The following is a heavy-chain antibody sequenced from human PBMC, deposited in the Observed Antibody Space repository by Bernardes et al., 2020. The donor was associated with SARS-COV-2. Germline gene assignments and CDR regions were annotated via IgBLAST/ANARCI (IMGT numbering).Heavy chain of an antibody. Sequence: GGSLRLSCAASGFTFSSYSMNWVRQAPGKGLEWVSSISSSSSYIYYADSVKGRFTISRDNAKNSLYLQMNSLRAEDTAVYYCARAPLGYCSSTSCYLLDYWGQGTLVTVSS. CDR3: ARAPLGYCSSTSCYLLDY. J-gene: IGHJ4*02. CDR2: ISSSSSYI. CDR1: GFTFSSYS. V-gene: IGHV3-21*01. D-gene: IGHD2-2*01.